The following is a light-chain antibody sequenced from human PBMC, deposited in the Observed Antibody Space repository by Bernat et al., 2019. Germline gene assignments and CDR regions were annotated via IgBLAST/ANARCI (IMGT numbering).Light chain of an antibody. Sequence: DIQMTQSPSSLSASVGDRVTITCRASQSFSSYLNWYHQKPGKAPKVLIYAASSLQSGVPSRFSGSGSGTDFTLTISSLQPEDFATYYCQQSYNFPYTFGQGTKLVIK. CDR2: AAS. CDR3: QQSYNFPYT. V-gene: IGKV1-39*01. CDR1: QSFSSY. J-gene: IGKJ2*01.